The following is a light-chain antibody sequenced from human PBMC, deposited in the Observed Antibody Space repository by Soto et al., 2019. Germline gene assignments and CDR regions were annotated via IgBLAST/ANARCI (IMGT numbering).Light chain of an antibody. CDR1: QSINRH. CDR3: HQGYGLPLT. J-gene: IGKJ5*01. Sequence: DIQMTQSPSSLSASEGDRVIVTCRASQSINRHVNWYQQKPGKAPKLLIYGASNLQSGVPSRFSGSGSGTDFTLTVSGVQPADFAPYYCHQGYGLPLTFGHGTRL. CDR2: GAS. V-gene: IGKV1-39*01.